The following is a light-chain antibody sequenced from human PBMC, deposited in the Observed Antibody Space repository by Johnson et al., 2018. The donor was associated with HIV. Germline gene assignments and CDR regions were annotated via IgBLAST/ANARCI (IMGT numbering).Light chain of an antibody. CDR3: GTWDSSLSAYV. J-gene: IGLJ1*01. Sequence: QSVLTQPPSVSAAPGQKVTISCSGSTSNIGKNYVSWYQQLPGTAPKLLIYENNRRPSGTPDRFSGSRSGTSATLGITGLQTGAEADYYCGTWDSSLSAYVFGTGSNVSVL. CDR2: ENN. CDR1: TSNIGKNY. V-gene: IGLV1-51*02.